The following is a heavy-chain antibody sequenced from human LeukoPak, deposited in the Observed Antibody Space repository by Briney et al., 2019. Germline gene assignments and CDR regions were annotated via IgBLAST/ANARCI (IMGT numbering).Heavy chain of an antibody. Sequence: ASVKVSCKASGYTFTSYDINWVRQATGQGLEWMGWMNPNSGNTGYAQKFQGRVTMTRNTSISTAYMELSSLRSEDTAVYYCARYYGDYGVMDVWGQGTTVTVSS. J-gene: IGHJ6*02. D-gene: IGHD4-17*01. V-gene: IGHV1-8*01. CDR1: GYTFTSYD. CDR2: MNPNSGNT. CDR3: ARYYGDYGVMDV.